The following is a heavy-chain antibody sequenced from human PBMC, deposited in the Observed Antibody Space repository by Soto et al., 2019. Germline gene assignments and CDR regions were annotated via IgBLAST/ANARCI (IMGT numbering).Heavy chain of an antibody. D-gene: IGHD4-17*01. CDR2: FSAGGRA. CDR3: AKESMPEHYGDTLFDY. V-gene: IGHV3-23*01. J-gene: IGHJ4*02. CDR1: GFSINNYA. Sequence: VQLLESGGAFVQRGGSLRLSCAASGFSINNYAVSWVRQAPGKGLEWVSTFSAGGRAYYADSVRGRFSVARDRSQNTVDLQISVLRPEDSAVYYCAKESMPEHYGDTLFDYWGQGTRVTVSS.